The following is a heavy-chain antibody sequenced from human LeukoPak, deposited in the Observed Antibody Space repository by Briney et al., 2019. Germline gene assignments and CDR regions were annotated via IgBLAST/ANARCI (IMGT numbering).Heavy chain of an antibody. CDR2: ISAYNGNT. CDR3: AREEYSGYANDGGGDY. V-gene: IGHV1-18*01. J-gene: IGHJ4*02. D-gene: IGHD5-12*01. CDR1: GYTFTSYG. Sequence: GASVKVSCNASGYTFTSYGISWVRQAPGQGLEWMGWISAYNGNTNYAQKLQGRVTMTTDTSTSTAYMELRSLRSDDTAVYYCAREEYSGYANDGGGDYWGQGTLVTVSS.